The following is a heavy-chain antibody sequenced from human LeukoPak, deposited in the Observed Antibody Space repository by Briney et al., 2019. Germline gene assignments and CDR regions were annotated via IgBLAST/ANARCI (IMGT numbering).Heavy chain of an antibody. CDR2: IYYSGST. J-gene: IGHJ4*02. Sequence: SETLSLTCTVSGGSISSSSYYWGWIRQPPGKGLEWIGCIYYSGSTYYNPSLKSRVTISVGTSKNQFSLKLSSVTAADTAVYYCARLTQLLWFGDTSVHFDYWGQGTLVTVSS. D-gene: IGHD3-10*01. CDR1: GGSISSSSYY. V-gene: IGHV4-39*01. CDR3: ARLTQLLWFGDTSVHFDY.